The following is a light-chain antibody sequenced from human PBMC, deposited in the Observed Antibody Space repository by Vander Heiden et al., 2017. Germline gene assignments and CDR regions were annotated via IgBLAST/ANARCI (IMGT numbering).Light chain of an antibody. CDR2: LGS. J-gene: IGKJ4*01. V-gene: IGKV2-28*01. CDR3: MQALQTPFT. CDR1: QSLLHSNGYND. Sequence: DIVMTQSPLSLPVTPGEPASISCRSSQSLLHSNGYNDLDWYLQKTGQSPQLLIYLGSNGDCGVPERFSGSGSGRDFTLKISRVEAEDVGVYYCMQALQTPFTFGGGTKVEIK.